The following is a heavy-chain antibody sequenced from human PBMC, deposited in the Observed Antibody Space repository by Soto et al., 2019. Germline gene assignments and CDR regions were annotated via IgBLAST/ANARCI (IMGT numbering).Heavy chain of an antibody. J-gene: IGHJ4*02. V-gene: IGHV3-15*01. CDR1: GFTFSNAW. CDR2: IKSKTDGGTT. CDR3: AREHTVVTLTSDY. D-gene: IGHD2-21*02. Sequence: PGGSLRLSCAASGFTFSNAWMSWVRQAPGKGLEWVGRIKSKTDGGTTDYAAPVKGRFTISRDDSKNTLYLQMNSLKNEDTAVYYCAREHTVVTLTSDYWGQGALVTVSS.